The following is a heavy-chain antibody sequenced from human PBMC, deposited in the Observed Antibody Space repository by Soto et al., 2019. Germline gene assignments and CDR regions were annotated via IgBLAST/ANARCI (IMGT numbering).Heavy chain of an antibody. Sequence: EVQLLESGGGLVQPGGSLRLSCAASGFTISSNAMYWVRQAPGKGLEWVSAISDRGDTTHYADSVKGRFTISRDTSKNTLYLQLNTLRADDTAVYYCAKVKPGTTSFDYWGQGTLVTVSS. CDR2: ISDRGDTT. D-gene: IGHD1-1*01. J-gene: IGHJ4*02. V-gene: IGHV3-23*01. CDR1: GFTISSNA. CDR3: AKVKPGTTSFDY.